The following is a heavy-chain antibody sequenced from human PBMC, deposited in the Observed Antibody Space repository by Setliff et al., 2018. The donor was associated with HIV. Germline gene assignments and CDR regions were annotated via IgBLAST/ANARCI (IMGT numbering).Heavy chain of an antibody. CDR2: ISSSSSYI. Sequence: PGGSLRLSCAASGFTFSSYSMNWVRQAPGKGLEWVSSISSSSSYIYYADSVKGRFTISRDNAKNSLYLQINSLRAEDTAVYYCASDATPYYYDSSGSNYWGQGTLVTVSS. J-gene: IGHJ4*02. D-gene: IGHD3-22*01. V-gene: IGHV3-21*01. CDR1: GFTFSSYS. CDR3: ASDATPYYYDSSGSNY.